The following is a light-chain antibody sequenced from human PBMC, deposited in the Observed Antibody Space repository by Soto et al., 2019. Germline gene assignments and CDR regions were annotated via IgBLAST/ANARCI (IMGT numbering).Light chain of an antibody. CDR3: QQSYDTPLT. J-gene: IGKJ4*01. CDR2: GAS. CDR1: QRISTY. Sequence: DIQMTQSPSSLSASVGDRVTITCRASQRISTYLNWYQQKPGKAPNLLIYGASSLQSGVPSRFSGSGSGTDFTLTISSLQPEDFATYYCQQSYDTPLTFGGGTKVEIK. V-gene: IGKV1-39*01.